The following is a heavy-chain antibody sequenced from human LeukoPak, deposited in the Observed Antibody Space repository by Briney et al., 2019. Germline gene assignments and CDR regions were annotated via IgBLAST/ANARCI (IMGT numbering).Heavy chain of an antibody. V-gene: IGHV3-48*03. J-gene: IGHJ4*02. CDR1: GFIFRNYE. D-gene: IGHD1-26*01. Sequence: GGSLRLSCAASGFIFRNYEINRVRQAPGEGLEWVSYISTSGNDIYYADSVKGRFTISRDNAKNSLYLQLNSLRADDTAVYYCARGAQWVLDYWGQGALVTVSS. CDR2: ISTSGNDI. CDR3: ARGAQWVLDY.